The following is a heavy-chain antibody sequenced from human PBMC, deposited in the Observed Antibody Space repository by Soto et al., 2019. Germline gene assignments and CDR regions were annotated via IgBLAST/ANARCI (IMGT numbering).Heavy chain of an antibody. V-gene: IGHV3-21*01. CDR3: ARDGTGDDFWSGYSTLSYYYYYMDV. Sequence: GGSLRLSCAASGFTFSSYSMNWVRQAPGKGLEWVSSISSSSSYIYYADSVKGRFTISRDNAKNSLYLQMNSLRAEDTAVYYCARDGTGDDFWSGYSTLSYYYYYMDVWGKGTTVTVSS. J-gene: IGHJ6*03. D-gene: IGHD3-3*01. CDR2: ISSSSSYI. CDR1: GFTFSSYS.